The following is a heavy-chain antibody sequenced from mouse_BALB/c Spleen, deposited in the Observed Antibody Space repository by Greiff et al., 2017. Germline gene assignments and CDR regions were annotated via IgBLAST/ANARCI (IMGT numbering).Heavy chain of an antibody. CDR1: GFNITDYY. CDR2: IDPENGNT. CDR3: ARDTTVVATPFDY. D-gene: IGHD1-1*01. J-gene: IGHJ2*01. V-gene: IGHV14-1*02. Sequence: VQLQQSGAELVRPGALVKLSCKASGFNITDYYMHWVKQRPEQGLEWIGWIDPENGNTIYDPKFQGKASITADTSSNTAYLQLSSLTSEDTAVYYCARDTTVVATPFDYWGQGTTLTVSS.